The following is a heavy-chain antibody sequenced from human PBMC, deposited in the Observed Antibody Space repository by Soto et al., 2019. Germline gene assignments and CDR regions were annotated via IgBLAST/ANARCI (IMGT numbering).Heavy chain of an antibody. V-gene: IGHV3-74*01. Sequence: WGSLRLSCAGSGFTFNNFWMHWVRQAPGKGLVWVARINTDGSVTSHADSVKGRFTISRDNAKSTLYLQMNSLRAEDSARYYCARQTGLGATNYWGRGTLVTVSS. J-gene: IGHJ4*02. CDR2: INTDGSVT. CDR1: GFTFNNFW. CDR3: ARQTGLGATNY. D-gene: IGHD1-26*01.